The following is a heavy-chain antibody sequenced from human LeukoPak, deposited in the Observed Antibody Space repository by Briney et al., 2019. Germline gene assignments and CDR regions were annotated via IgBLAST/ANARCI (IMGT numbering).Heavy chain of an antibody. CDR1: GYSISSGYY. D-gene: IGHD3-3*01. J-gene: IGHJ4*02. CDR2: VYHSGST. Sequence: PSETLSLTCTVSGYSISSGYYCGWIRQPPGKGLEWIGSVYHSGSTYYNPSLKSRVTISMDKSKNQFSLKLTAVTAADTAVYYCGSQKEWSLTEYHFDYCGQGTLVTVSS. V-gene: IGHV4-38-2*02. CDR3: GSQKEWSLTEYHFDY.